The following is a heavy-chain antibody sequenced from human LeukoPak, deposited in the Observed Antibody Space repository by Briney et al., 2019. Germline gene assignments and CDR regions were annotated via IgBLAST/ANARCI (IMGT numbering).Heavy chain of an antibody. CDR2: INAGNGNT. J-gene: IGHJ4*02. CDR3: ARAQTYYDFWSGYYT. D-gene: IGHD3-3*01. Sequence: ASVKVSCKASGYTFTSYGISWVRQAPGQRLEWMGWINAGNGNTKYSQEFQGRVTITRDTSASTAYMELSSLRSEDTAVYYCARAQTYYDFWSGYYTWGQGTLVTVSS. V-gene: IGHV1-3*01. CDR1: GYTFTSYG.